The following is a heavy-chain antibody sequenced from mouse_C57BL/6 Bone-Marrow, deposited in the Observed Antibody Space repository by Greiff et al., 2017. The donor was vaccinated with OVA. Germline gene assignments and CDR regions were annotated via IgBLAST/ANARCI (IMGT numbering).Heavy chain of an antibody. J-gene: IGHJ2*01. CDR3: TQGKDYGSSCFDY. Sequence: EVKLVESGGGLVQPGGSMKLSCAASGFTFSDAWMDWVRQSPEKGLEWVAEIRNKANNHATYYAESVKGRFTISRDDSKSSVYLQMNSLRAEDTGIYYCTQGKDYGSSCFDYWGQGTTLTVSS. V-gene: IGHV6-6*01. CDR1: GFTFSDAW. CDR2: IRNKANNHAT. D-gene: IGHD1-1*01.